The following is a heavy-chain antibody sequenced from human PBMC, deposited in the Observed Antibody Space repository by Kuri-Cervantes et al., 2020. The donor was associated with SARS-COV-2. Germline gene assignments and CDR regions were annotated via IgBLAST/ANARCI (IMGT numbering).Heavy chain of an antibody. CDR1: AFTFNRCS. V-gene: IGHV3-48*04. CDR3: AKDRGTTVVTPNHDAFDI. CDR2: TSSSTSTK. D-gene: IGHD4-23*01. Sequence: GGSLRLSCAASAFTFNRCSMNRVRQAPGKGLEWVSFTSSSTSTKYYEGSVKGRFTICRDNSKNSLYLQMNSLRTEDTALYYCAKDRGTTVVTPNHDAFDIWGQGTMVTVSS. J-gene: IGHJ3*02.